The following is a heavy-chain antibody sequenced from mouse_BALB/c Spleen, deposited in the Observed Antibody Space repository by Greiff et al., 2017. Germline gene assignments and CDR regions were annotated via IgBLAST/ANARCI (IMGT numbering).Heavy chain of an antibody. Sequence: DVMLVESGGGLVQPGGSRKLSCAASGFTFSSFGMHWVRQAPEKGLEWVAYISSGSSTIYYADTVKGRFTISRDNPKNTLFLQMTSLRSEDTAMYYCARSENVRRPFFDYWGQGTTLTVSS. CDR1: GFTFSSFG. J-gene: IGHJ2*01. V-gene: IGHV5-17*02. D-gene: IGHD2-14*01. CDR2: ISSGSSTI. CDR3: ARSENVRRPFFDY.